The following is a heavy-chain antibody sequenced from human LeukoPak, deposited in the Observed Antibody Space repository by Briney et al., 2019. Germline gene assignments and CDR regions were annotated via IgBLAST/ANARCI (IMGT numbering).Heavy chain of an antibody. CDR3: AKDVDYYYDSSGYYCTFDY. CDR1: GGSISSGGYY. V-gene: IGHV3-23*01. D-gene: IGHD3-22*01. J-gene: IGHJ4*02. Sequence: ETLSLTCTVSGGSISSGGYYWSWIRQHPGKGLEWVSAISGSGGSTYYADSVKGRFTISRDNSKNTLYLQMNSLRAEDTAVYYCAKDVDYYYDSSGYYCTFDYWGQGTLVTVSS. CDR2: ISGSGGST.